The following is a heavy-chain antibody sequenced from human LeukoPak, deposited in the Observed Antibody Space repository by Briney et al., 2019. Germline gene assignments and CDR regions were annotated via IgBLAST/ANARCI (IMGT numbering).Heavy chain of an antibody. Sequence: ASVKVSCKASGYTFNDFDINWVRQAPGQGLEWMGWMSPVSGIGGSAQKFQGRVTMTRNTSISTAYMELSSLRSEDTAVYYCARGWVRRPDDFDYWGQGTLVTVSS. CDR2: MSPVSGIG. D-gene: IGHD4-17*01. CDR1: GYTFNDFD. V-gene: IGHV1-8*01. J-gene: IGHJ4*02. CDR3: ARGWVRRPDDFDY.